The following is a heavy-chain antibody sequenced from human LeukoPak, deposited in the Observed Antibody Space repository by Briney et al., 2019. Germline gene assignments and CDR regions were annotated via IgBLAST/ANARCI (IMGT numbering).Heavy chain of an antibody. Sequence: ASVKVSCKASGYTFPRYGISWVRQAPGQGLEWMAWISAYNGNTDYAQKFQGRVTMTTDTSTSTAYMELRSLRSDDTAVYYCARDMVRGVIIWDYWGQGTLVTVSS. V-gene: IGHV1-18*01. J-gene: IGHJ4*02. CDR3: ARDMVRGVIIWDY. CDR1: GYTFPRYG. CDR2: ISAYNGNT. D-gene: IGHD3-10*01.